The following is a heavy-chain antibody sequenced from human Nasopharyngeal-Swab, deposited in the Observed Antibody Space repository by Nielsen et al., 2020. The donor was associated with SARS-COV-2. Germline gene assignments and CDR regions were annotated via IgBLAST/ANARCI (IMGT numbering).Heavy chain of an antibody. CDR1: GFTFSSYG. CDR3: ARPYDSSGYYSPGYMDV. J-gene: IGHJ6*04. D-gene: IGHD3-22*01. V-gene: IGHV3-21*01. CDR2: ISSSSSYI. Sequence: GESLKISCAASGFTFSSYGMNWVRQVPGKGLEWVSSISSSSSYIYYADSVKGRFTISRDNAKNSLYLQMNSLRAEDTAVYYCARPYDSSGYYSPGYMDVWGKGTTVTVSS.